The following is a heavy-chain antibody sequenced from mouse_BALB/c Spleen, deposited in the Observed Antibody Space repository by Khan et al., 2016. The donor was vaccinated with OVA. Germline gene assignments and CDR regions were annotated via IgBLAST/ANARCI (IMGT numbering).Heavy chain of an antibody. D-gene: IGHD2-14*01. Sequence: QVQLQQSGPGLVAPSQSLSITCTVSGFSLTNYGVSWVRQPPGKGLEWLGVIWGDGSTNYHSALISRLSISKENSTSKVFLTMHSPPTDDTDTYYCAKFYHCTSLSFDYWGQGTTLTVSS. V-gene: IGHV2-3*01. CDR2: IWGDGST. CDR3: AKFYHCTSLSFDY. J-gene: IGHJ2*01. CDR1: GFSLTNYG.